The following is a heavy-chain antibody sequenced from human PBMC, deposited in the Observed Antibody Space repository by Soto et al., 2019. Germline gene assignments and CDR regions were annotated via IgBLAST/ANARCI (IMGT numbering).Heavy chain of an antibody. CDR1: GCTIINHA. D-gene: IGHD6-13*01. CDR2: ISGSGGST. J-gene: IGHJ1*01. Sequence: RLRYTVSGCTIINHAGSWVLQDKGKGLEWVSAISGSGGSTYYADSVKGRFTISRDNSKNTLYLQMNSLRAEDTAVYYCATNLPSILCQRLVQSDGVNWGQGPLVTVSS. CDR3: ATNLPSILCQRLVQSDGVN. V-gene: IGHV3-23*01.